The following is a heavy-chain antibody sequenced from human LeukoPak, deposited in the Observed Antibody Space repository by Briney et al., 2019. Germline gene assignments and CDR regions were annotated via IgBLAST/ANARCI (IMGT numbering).Heavy chain of an antibody. CDR2: IYYSGST. D-gene: IGHD3-22*01. CDR1: GGSISSSSYY. CDR3: ASGDPDYYDSSGYWPFDY. V-gene: IGHV4-39*07. Sequence: PSETLSLTCTVSGGSISSSSYYWGWIRQPPGKGLEWIGSIYYSGSTYYNPSLKSRVTISVDTSKNQFSLKLSSVTAADTAVYYCASGDPDYYDSSGYWPFDYWGQGTLVTVSS. J-gene: IGHJ4*02.